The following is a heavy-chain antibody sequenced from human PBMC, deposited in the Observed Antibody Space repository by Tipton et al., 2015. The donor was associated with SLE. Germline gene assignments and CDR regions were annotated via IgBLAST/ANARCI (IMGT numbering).Heavy chain of an antibody. CDR1: GASISNYY. CDR3: ARENSGSLDENYYYYMDV. D-gene: IGHD1-26*01. Sequence: TLSLTCTVSGASISNYYWGWIRQPPGKGLEWIGYINHSGTTNYNPSLKSRVTISIDTSKNQFSLKLSSVTAADTAVYYCARENSGSLDENYYYYMDVWGKGTTVTVSS. V-gene: IGHV4-59*01. CDR2: INHSGTT. J-gene: IGHJ6*03.